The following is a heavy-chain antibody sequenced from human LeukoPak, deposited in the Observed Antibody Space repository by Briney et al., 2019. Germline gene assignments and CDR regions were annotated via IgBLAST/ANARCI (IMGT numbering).Heavy chain of an antibody. J-gene: IGHJ4*02. CDR1: GCTFSSYW. D-gene: IGHD3-16*02. Sequence: GGSLTLSCAASGCTFSSYWMSWVRQAPGKGRAWAGNIKQDGSEQYFVDSVKGRFTISRHKAKNSLSLHMNNLRAEDTAVYYCARDKDDYVWESYRPLDYWGQGTLVTVSS. V-gene: IGHV3-7*01. CDR3: ARDKDDYVWESYRPLDY. CDR2: IKQDGSEQ.